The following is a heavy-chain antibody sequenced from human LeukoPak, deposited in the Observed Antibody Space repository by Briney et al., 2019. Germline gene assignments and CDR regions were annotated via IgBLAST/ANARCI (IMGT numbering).Heavy chain of an antibody. Sequence: GGSLRLSCAASGFTFSSYGMHWVRQAPGKGLEWVAVISYDGSNKYYADSVKGRFTISRDNSKNTLYLQMNSLRAEDTAVYYCAKDLYLTGYSFDYWGQGTLVAVSS. V-gene: IGHV3-30*18. CDR1: GFTFSSYG. CDR2: ISYDGSNK. D-gene: IGHD3-9*01. J-gene: IGHJ4*02. CDR3: AKDLYLTGYSFDY.